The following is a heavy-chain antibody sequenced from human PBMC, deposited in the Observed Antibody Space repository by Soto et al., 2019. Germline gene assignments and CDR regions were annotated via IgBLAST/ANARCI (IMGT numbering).Heavy chain of an antibody. CDR2: ISAYNGNT. Sequence: QVQLVQSGAEVKKPGASVKVSCQASGYTFTSYGISWVRQAPGQGLEWMGWISAYNGNTNYAQKLQGRVTMTTDTSTSTAYMELRSLRSDDTAVYYCARVLRYFDWANYYYYYMDVWGKGTTVTVSS. D-gene: IGHD3-9*01. J-gene: IGHJ6*03. CDR3: ARVLRYFDWANYYYYYMDV. V-gene: IGHV1-18*01. CDR1: GYTFTSYG.